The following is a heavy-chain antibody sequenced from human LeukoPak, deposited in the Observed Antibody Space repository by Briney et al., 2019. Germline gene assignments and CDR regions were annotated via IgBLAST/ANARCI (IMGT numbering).Heavy chain of an antibody. CDR2: ISTTGKTM. J-gene: IGHJ4*02. V-gene: IGHV3-48*03. CDR1: GFAFSTYE. D-gene: IGHD3-10*01. Sequence: PGGSLRLSCAASGFAFSTYEMNWVRQAPGKGLEWVSYISTTGKTMYYADSVKGRFTISRDNARNSLYLQMDSLRVDDTAVYYCAKDRVTMVDYWGQGTLVTVSS. CDR3: AKDRVTMVDY.